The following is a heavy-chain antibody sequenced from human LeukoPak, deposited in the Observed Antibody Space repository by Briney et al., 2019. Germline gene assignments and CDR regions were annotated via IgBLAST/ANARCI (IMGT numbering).Heavy chain of an antibody. D-gene: IGHD4-17*01. CDR2: ISSSGSTI. CDR1: GFTFTSYE. Sequence: GGSLRLSCAASGFTFTSYELHWVRQAPGKGLEWVSYISSSGSTIYYADSVKGRFTISRGNARNSVYLQMNSLRAEDTAVYFCACLRGPSDYWGQGTLVTVSS. J-gene: IGHJ4*02. CDR3: ACLRGPSDY. V-gene: IGHV3-48*03.